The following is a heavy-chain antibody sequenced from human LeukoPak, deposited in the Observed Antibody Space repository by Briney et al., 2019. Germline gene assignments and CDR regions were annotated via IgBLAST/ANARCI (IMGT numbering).Heavy chain of an antibody. CDR2: MNPNSGNT. Sequence: GASVKVSCKASGGTFSSYAISWVRQAPGQGLEWMGWMNPNSGNTGYAQKFQGRVTMTRNTSISTAYMELSSLRSEDTAVYYCARVQLEYYYYGMDVWGQGTTVTVSS. CDR1: GGTFSSYA. D-gene: IGHD6-13*01. V-gene: IGHV1-8*02. CDR3: ARVQLEYYYYGMDV. J-gene: IGHJ6*02.